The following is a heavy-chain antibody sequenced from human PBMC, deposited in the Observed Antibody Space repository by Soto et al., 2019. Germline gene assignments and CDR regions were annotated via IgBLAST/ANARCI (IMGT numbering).Heavy chain of an antibody. V-gene: IGHV4-4*01. D-gene: IGHD3-10*01. CDR1: GVSISSGNW. CDR2: IFHDGTA. J-gene: IGHJ4*02. Sequence: XETLSLTCAVSGVSISSGNWWTWVRQSPQRGLEYIGEIFHDGTANYYPSFERRVAISVDTSKNQFSLKLTSVTAADTAIYFCARLVYDTRLNYMYFEFWGKGTLVTV. CDR3: ARLVYDTRLNYMYFEF.